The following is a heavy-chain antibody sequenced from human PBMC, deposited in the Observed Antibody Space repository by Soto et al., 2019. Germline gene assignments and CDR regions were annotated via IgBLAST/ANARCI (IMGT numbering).Heavy chain of an antibody. V-gene: IGHV4-39*01. CDR3: ARQIFEHEYSSSSGGFDY. J-gene: IGHJ4*02. CDR1: GGSISSSSYY. D-gene: IGHD6-6*01. Sequence: PSETLSLTCTVSGGSISSSSYYWGWIRQPPGKGLEWIGSIYYSGSTYYNPSLKSRVTISVDTSKNQFSLKLSSVTAADTAVYYCARQIFEHEYSSSSGGFDYWGQGTLVTVSS. CDR2: IYYSGST.